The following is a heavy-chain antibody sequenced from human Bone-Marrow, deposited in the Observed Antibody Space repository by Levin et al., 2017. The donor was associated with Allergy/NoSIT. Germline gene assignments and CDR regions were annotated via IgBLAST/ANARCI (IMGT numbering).Heavy chain of an antibody. Sequence: PGGSLRLSCAASGFTFDDYVMHWVRQAPGKGLEWISAINWDGVNTAYADSVRGRFTLFRDNAKNSLDLQMDSLRIEDTAFYYCTGAGIVGETLRRGAWFDPWGHGTLVIVSS. V-gene: IGHV3-20*04. D-gene: IGHD1-26*01. CDR3: TGAGIVGETLRRGAWFDP. CDR2: INWDGVNT. CDR1: GFTFDDYV. J-gene: IGHJ5*02.